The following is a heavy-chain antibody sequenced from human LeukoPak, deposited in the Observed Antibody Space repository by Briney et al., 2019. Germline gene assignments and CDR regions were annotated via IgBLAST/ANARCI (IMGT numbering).Heavy chain of an antibody. J-gene: IGHJ4*02. CDR3: ARRGIQPPYDY. CDR1: GGSISSGGYY. Sequence: PSETLSLTCTVSGGSISSGGYYWSWIRQPPGKGLEWIGYIYHSGSTYYNPSLKSRVTISVDRSKNQFSLKLSSVTAADTAVYYCARRGIQPPYDYWGQGTLVTVSS. V-gene: IGHV4-30-2*01. CDR2: IYHSGST. D-gene: IGHD1-14*01.